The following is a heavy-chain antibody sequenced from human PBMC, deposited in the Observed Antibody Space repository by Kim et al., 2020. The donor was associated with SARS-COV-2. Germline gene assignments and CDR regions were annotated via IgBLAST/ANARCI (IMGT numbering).Heavy chain of an antibody. CDR2: ITASGGST. Sequence: GGSLRLSCAASGFTFRNYAMTWVRQAPGRGLEWVSSITASGGSTYSADSVKGRFTISRDNSKNTMYVQMSSLRADYTAVYYCARRITMIRGVAVSGMDV. CDR3: ARRITMIRGVAVSGMDV. J-gene: IGHJ6*01. D-gene: IGHD3-10*01. V-gene: IGHV3-23*01. CDR1: GFTFRNYA.